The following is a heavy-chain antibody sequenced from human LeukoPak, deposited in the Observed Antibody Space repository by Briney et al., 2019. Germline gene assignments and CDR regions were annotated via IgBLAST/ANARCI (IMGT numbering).Heavy chain of an antibody. CDR3: ARGHLPVVDGDGLSDAFDI. V-gene: IGHV3-13*01. Sequence: TGGSLRLSCAASGFTFSSYDMHWVRQATGKGLEWVSAIDTAGDTYYPGSVKGRFTISRENAKNSLYLQMNSLRAEDTAVYYCARGHLPVVDGDGLSDAFDIWGQGTMVTVSS. CDR2: IDTAGDT. J-gene: IGHJ3*02. D-gene: IGHD2-15*01. CDR1: GFTFSSYD.